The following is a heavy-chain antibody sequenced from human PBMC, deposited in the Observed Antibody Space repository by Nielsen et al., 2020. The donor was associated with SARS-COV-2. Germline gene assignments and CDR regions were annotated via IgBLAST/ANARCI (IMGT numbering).Heavy chain of an antibody. CDR2: IRSKANNYAT. V-gene: IGHV3-73*01. J-gene: IGHJ3*02. CDR1: GFSFSDSG. CDR3: ARESVTGTDAFDI. D-gene: IGHD6-19*01. Sequence: GESLKISCAASGFSFSDSGMHWVRQASGKGLEWVGRIRSKANNYATGYAASMKGYFTISRDDSKNTAYLQMNSLRAEDTAVYYCARESVTGTDAFDIWGQGTVVTVSS.